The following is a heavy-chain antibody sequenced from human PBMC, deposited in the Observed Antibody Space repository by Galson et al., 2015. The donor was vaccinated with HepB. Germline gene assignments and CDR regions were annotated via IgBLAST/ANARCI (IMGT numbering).Heavy chain of an antibody. CDR2: ISYDGSNK. J-gene: IGHJ6*03. V-gene: IGHV3-30-3*01. D-gene: IGHD2-2*01. Sequence: SLRLSCAASGFTFSSYAMHWVRQAPGKGLEWVAVISYDGSNKYYADSVKGRFTISRDNSKNTLYLQMNSLRAEDTAVYYCARDRGYCSSTSCYPYYYYYYMDVWGKGTTVTVSS. CDR3: ARDRGYCSSTSCYPYYYYYYMDV. CDR1: GFTFSSYA.